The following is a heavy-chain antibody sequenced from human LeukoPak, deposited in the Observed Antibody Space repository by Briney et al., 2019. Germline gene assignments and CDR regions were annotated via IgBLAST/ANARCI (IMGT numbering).Heavy chain of an antibody. V-gene: IGHV1-24*01. CDR1: GYTLTELS. CDR2: FDPEDGET. J-gene: IGHJ5*02. CDR3: ATAFRYYYGSGTSKFDP. D-gene: IGHD3-10*01. Sequence: GASVKVSCKVSGYTLTELSMHWVRQAPGRGLEWMGGFDPEDGETIYAQKSQGRVTMTEDTSTDTAYMELSSLRSEDTAVYYCATAFRYYYGSGTSKFDPWGQGTLVTVSS.